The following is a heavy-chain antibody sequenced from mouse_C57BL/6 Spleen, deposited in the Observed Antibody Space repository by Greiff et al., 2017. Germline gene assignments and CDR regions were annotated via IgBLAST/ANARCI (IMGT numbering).Heavy chain of an antibody. V-gene: IGHV1-26*01. J-gene: IGHJ1*03. Sequence: VQLQQSGPELVKPGASVKISCKASGYTFTDYYMNWVKQSHGKSLEWIGDINPNNGGTSYNQKFKGKATLTVDKSSSTAYMELRSLTSEDSAVYYCARGYYYGSRRWYFDVWGTGTTVTVSS. CDR2: INPNNGGT. D-gene: IGHD1-1*01. CDR3: ARGYYYGSRRWYFDV. CDR1: GYTFTDYY.